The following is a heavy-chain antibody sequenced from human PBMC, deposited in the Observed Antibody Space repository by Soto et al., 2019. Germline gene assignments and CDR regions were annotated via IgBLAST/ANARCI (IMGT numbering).Heavy chain of an antibody. CDR3: ARTYVTAIDY. J-gene: IGHJ4*02. CDR2: IYYSGST. CDR1: GGSISSSSYY. Sequence: SSETLSLTCTVSGGSISSSSYYWGWIRQPPGKGLEWIGSIYYSGSTYYNPSLKSRVTISVDTSKNQFSLKLSSVTAADTAVYYCARTYVTAIDYWGQGTLVTVSS. V-gene: IGHV4-39*01. D-gene: IGHD2-21*02.